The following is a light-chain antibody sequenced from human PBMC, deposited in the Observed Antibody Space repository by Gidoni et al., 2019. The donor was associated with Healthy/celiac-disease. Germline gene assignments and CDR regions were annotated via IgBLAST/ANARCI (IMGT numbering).Light chain of an antibody. CDR2: YDS. CDR3: QVWDSSSDHVV. CDR1: NIGSKS. J-gene: IGLJ2*01. V-gene: IGLV3-21*04. Sequence: SYVLTQPPSVSVAPGKTARITCGGNNIGSKSVHWYQQKPGTAPVLVIYYDSDRPSGIPERFSGSNSGNTATLTISRVEAGDEADYYCQVWDSSSDHVVFGGGTKLTV.